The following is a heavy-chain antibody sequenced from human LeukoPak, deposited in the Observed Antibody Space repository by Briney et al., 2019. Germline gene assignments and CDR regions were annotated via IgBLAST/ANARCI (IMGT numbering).Heavy chain of an antibody. V-gene: IGHV1-18*01. CDR1: GYNLLVYG. Sequence: ASVKVSCTASGYNLLVYGISWVRQAPGQGLEWMGWIRANNGHTNYATQMQGRVTMTTDTSTRTSYLELRGLMADDTAIYYCGRNGVTAGGRLYVDLWGQGTQVTVSS. CDR2: IRANNGHT. CDR3: GRNGVTAGGRLYVDL. J-gene: IGHJ4*02. D-gene: IGHD2-8*01.